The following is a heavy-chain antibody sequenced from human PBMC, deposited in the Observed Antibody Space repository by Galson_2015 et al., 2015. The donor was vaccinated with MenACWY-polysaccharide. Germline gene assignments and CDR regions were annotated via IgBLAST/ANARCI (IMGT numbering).Heavy chain of an antibody. CDR2: VSGNCEST. J-gene: IGHJ4*02. D-gene: IGHD6-19*01. Sequence: SLRLSCAASGFIFSSYAMNWVRQTPGKGLEWVATVSGNCESTYYTDSVKGRFTISRDNSKNWLYLQMNSLRAEDTAVYYCAKDRQWLPPGELDSWGQGTLVTVSS. CDR3: AKDRQWLPPGELDS. CDR1: GFIFSSYA. V-gene: IGHV3-23*01.